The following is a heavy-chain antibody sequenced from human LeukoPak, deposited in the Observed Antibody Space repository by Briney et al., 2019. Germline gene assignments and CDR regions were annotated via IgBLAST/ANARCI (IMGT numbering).Heavy chain of an antibody. D-gene: IGHD6-19*01. J-gene: IGHJ4*02. V-gene: IGHV4-59*08. CDR2: VYYNGNA. CDR3: ARRVAVTARYYFDF. CDR1: RGSISTYY. Sequence: SGTLSLTCTVSRGSISTYYWSWIRQPPGKGLEWIGYVYYNGNANYNPSLKSRVTISVDTSKNQFSLQLTSVTAADTAVYFCARRVAVTARYYFDFWGQGTLVTVSS.